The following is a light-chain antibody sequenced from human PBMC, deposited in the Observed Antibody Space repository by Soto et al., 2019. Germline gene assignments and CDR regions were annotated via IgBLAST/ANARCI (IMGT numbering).Light chain of an antibody. V-gene: IGLV1-47*02. CDR1: DSNVGINF. J-gene: IGLJ2*01. CDR2: AND. CDR3: AAWDDSLSGVV. Sequence: QAVVTQPPSASATPGQRVTISCSGSDSNVGINFVYWYQQLPGTAPKLLIYANDQRPSWVPDRFSGSKSGTSASLAISGLRSEDEADYYCAAWDDSLSGVVFGGGTKLTVL.